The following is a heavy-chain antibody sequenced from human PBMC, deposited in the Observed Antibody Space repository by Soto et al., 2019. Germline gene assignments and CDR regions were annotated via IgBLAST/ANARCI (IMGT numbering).Heavy chain of an antibody. CDR1: GGTFSSYT. D-gene: IGHD6-19*01. V-gene: IGHV1-69*02. CDR2: IIPILGIA. J-gene: IGHJ5*02. Sequence: SVKVSCXASGGTFSSYTISWVRQAPGQGLEWMGRIIPILGIANYAQKFQGRVTITADKSTSTAYMELSSLRSDDTAVYYCARVSSGWWFDPWGQGTLVTVSS. CDR3: ARVSSGWWFDP.